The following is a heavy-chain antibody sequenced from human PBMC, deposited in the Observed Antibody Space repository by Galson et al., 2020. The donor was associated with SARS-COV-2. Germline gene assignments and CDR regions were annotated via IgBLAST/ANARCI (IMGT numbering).Heavy chain of an antibody. CDR1: GGPISSSNYY. D-gene: IGHD3-9*01. V-gene: IGHV4-39*01. Sequence: SETLSLPCNVPGGPISSSNYYWGWVRQPTGEGLEWIGSIYYTESNYYNPSITSRVTMSVDTSRNQFSLKLSSVTAADTAVYYCARQILTGYYSFYYFDFWGQGTLVTVSS. CDR3: ARQILTGYYSFYYFDF. CDR2: IYYTESN. J-gene: IGHJ4*02.